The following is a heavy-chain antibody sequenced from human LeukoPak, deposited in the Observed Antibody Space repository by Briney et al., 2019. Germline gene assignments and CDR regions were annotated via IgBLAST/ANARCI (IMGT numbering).Heavy chain of an antibody. CDR1: GGSISSYY. J-gene: IGHJ3*02. CDR2: IYYSGST. D-gene: IGHD6-25*01. CDR3: ARGVRAAGAFDI. Sequence: SETLSLTCTVSGGSISSYYWSWIRQPPGKGMEWIGYIYYSGSTNYNPSLKSRVTISVDTSKNQFSLKLSSVTAADTAVYYCARGVRAAGAFDIWGQGTMVTVSS. V-gene: IGHV4-59*01.